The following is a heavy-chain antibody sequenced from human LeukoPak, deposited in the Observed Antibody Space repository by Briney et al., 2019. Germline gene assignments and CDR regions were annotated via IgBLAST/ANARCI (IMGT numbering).Heavy chain of an antibody. J-gene: IGHJ4*02. CDR1: RFTLSTYW. V-gene: IGHV3-7*01. D-gene: IGHD3-3*01. Sequence: GGSLRLSCAASRFTLSTYWMSWVRQAPGKGLEWVAHIKQDGSQEYYVDSVKGRFTISRDSAKNSLYLQMNSLRAEDTAVYYCARGVPYDSWSGPHYSDYWGQGTLVTVSS. CDR2: IKQDGSQE. CDR3: ARGVPYDSWSGPHYSDY.